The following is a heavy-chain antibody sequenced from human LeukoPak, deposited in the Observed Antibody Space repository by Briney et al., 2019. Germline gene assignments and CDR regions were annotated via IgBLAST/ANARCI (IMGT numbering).Heavy chain of an antibody. V-gene: IGHV3-30*04. CDR3: AGYSRSSGWFDP. CDR2: ISYDGSNK. Sequence: GGSLRLSCAASGFTFIRYAMHWVRQAPGKGLEWVAVISYDGSNKYYADSVKGRFTISRDNSKNTLYLQMNSLRAEDTAVYYCAGYSRSSGWFDPWGQGTLVTVSS. D-gene: IGHD6-6*01. J-gene: IGHJ5*02. CDR1: GFTFIRYA.